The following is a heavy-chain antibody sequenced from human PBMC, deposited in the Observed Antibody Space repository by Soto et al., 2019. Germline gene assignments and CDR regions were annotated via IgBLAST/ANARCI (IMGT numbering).Heavy chain of an antibody. V-gene: IGHV3-23*01. D-gene: IGHD4-17*01. CDR3: AKDPCGDYMSYYFDY. Sequence: GGSLRLSCAASGFTFSSYAMSWVRQAPGKGLEWVSAISGSGGSTYYADSVKGRFTISRDNSKNTLYLQMNSLRAEDTAVDYCAKDPCGDYMSYYFDYWGQGTLVTVSS. J-gene: IGHJ4*02. CDR2: ISGSGGST. CDR1: GFTFSSYA.